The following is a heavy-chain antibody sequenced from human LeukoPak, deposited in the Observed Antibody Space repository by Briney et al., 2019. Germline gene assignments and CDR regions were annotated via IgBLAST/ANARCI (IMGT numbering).Heavy chain of an antibody. V-gene: IGHV1-2*06. CDR1: GYTFTGYY. D-gene: IGHD3-10*01. J-gene: IGHJ4*02. CDR2: INPNSGGK. CDR3: ARGKFGEYPDY. Sequence: GASVKDSCKASGYTFTGYYMHWVRQAAGQGLEWMGRINPNSGGKHYAQKFQGRVTMTRDTSISTAYMALSRLRSDDTAVYYCARGKFGEYPDYWGQGTLVTVSS.